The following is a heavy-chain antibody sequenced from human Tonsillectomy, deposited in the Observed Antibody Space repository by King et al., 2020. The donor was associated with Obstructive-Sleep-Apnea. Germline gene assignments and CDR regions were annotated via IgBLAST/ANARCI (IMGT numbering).Heavy chain of an antibody. D-gene: IGHD4-23*01. J-gene: IGHJ4*02. CDR2: TGTAGDT. V-gene: IGHV3-13*01. CDR1: GFTFSRYD. CDR3: ARLADGGNFDY. Sequence: VQLVESGGGLVQPGGSLRLSCAASGFTFSRYDMHWVRQATGKGLEWVSATGTAGDTYYPGSVKGRFTTSRENAKNSLYLQMNSLRAGDTAVYYCARLADGGNFDYWGQGTLVTVSS.